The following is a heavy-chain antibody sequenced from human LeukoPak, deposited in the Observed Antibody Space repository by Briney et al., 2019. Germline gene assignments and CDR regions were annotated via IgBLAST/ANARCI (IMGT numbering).Heavy chain of an antibody. Sequence: GGSLRLSCAASGFTFSSYAMSWVRQAPGKGLEWVSAISGSGGSTYYADSVKGRFTISRDNSKNTLYLQMNSLRAEDTAVYYCANGAGTYDSSGYLRWLDYWGQGTLVTVSS. D-gene: IGHD3-22*01. CDR1: GFTFSSYA. V-gene: IGHV3-23*01. CDR3: ANGAGTYDSSGYLRWLDY. CDR2: ISGSGGST. J-gene: IGHJ4*02.